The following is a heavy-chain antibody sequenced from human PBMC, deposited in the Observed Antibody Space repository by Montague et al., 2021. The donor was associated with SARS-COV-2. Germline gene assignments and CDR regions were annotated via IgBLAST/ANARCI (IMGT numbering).Heavy chain of an antibody. J-gene: IGHJ4*02. CDR3: ARGTGISSGWFDY. D-gene: IGHD6-19*01. V-gene: IGHV3-30-3*01. Sequence: GSNKYYSDSVKGRFPISRDNSKNTLYLQMNSLRAEDTAVYYCARGTGISSGWFDYGGQGTLVIVSA. CDR2: GSNK.